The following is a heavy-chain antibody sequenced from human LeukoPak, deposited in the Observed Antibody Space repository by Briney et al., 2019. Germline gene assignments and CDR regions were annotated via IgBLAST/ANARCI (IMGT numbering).Heavy chain of an antibody. CDR1: GFTFTSYA. D-gene: IGHD6-13*01. Sequence: GGSLRLSCAASGFTFTSYAMHWVRQAPGKGLDWLAVTSYDGSNKFYADSVKGRFTISRDNSKNTLFLQMNSLRAEDTAVYFCASRLRIAAAGSGNNYWGQGTLVTVSS. V-gene: IGHV3-30-3*01. CDR2: TSYDGSNK. CDR3: ASRLRIAAAGSGNNY. J-gene: IGHJ4*02.